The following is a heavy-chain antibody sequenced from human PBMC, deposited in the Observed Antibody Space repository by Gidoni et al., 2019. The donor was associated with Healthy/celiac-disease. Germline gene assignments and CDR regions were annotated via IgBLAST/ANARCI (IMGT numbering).Heavy chain of an antibody. CDR3: AREEKSIAARLFDY. CDR2: FYYSGST. Sequence: QVQLQESGPGLAKPSQTLSLTCTVSGVSLRCGGYYWRWIRQHPGKGLEWIGYFYYSGSTYYNPSLKSRVTISVDTSKNQFSLKLSSVTAADTAVYYCAREEKSIAARLFDYWGQGTLVTVSS. CDR1: GVSLRCGGYY. D-gene: IGHD6-6*01. V-gene: IGHV4-31*03. J-gene: IGHJ4*02.